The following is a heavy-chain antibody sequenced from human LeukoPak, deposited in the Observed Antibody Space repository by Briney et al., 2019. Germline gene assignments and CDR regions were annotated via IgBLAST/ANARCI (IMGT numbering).Heavy chain of an antibody. D-gene: IGHD6-13*01. Sequence: SSETLSLTCAVYGGSFTGYHWSWVRQPPGKGMEWMGEINNSGGTNYNTSLNIPLTISVDTSKTQFSLRLSSVTAADTAFYYCARGSEIAAATTGFYFDYWGQGTLVTVSS. V-gene: IGHV4-34*01. CDR1: GGSFTGYH. J-gene: IGHJ4*02. CDR2: INNSGGT. CDR3: ARGSEIAAATTGFYFDY.